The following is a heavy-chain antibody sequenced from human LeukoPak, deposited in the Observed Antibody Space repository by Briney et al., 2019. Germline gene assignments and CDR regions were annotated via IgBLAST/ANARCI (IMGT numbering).Heavy chain of an antibody. J-gene: IGHJ4*02. D-gene: IGHD6-19*01. V-gene: IGHV3-23*01. CDR2: ISGSGGST. CDR1: GFTFSSYA. CDR3: AKGSRDTSGWYRDY. Sequence: GGSLRLSCAASGFTFSSYAMSWVRQAPGRGLEWVSTISGSGGSTYYADSVKGRFTISRDNSKNTLYLQMNSLRAEDTAVYYCAKGSRDTSGWYRDYWGQGTLVTVSS.